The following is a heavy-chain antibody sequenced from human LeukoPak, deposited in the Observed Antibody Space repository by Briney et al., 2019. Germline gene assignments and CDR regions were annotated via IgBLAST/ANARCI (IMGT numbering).Heavy chain of an antibody. CDR3: ARDRGIYSGSYLFDY. V-gene: IGHV3-64*01. CDR2: ISSNGGST. J-gene: IGHJ4*02. CDR1: GFTFSSYA. D-gene: IGHD1-26*01. Sequence: PGGSLRLSCAASGFTFSSYAMHWVRQALGKGLEYVSAISSNGGSTYYANSVKGRFSISRDNSKNTLYLQMGSLRAEDMAVYYCARDRGIYSGSYLFDYWGQGTLVTVSS.